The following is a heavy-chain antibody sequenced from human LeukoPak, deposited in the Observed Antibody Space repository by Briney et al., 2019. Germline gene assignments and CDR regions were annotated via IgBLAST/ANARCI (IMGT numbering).Heavy chain of an antibody. J-gene: IGHJ4*02. CDR3: ARGNRIAARPDYFDY. V-gene: IGHV4-34*01. Sequence: SETLSLTCAVYGGSFSGYYWSWIRQPPGKGLEWIGEINHSGSTNYNPSLKSRVTISVDTSKNQFSLKLSSVTAADTAVYYCARGNRIAARPDYFDYWGQGTLVTVSS. CDR2: INHSGST. D-gene: IGHD6-6*01. CDR1: GGSFSGYY.